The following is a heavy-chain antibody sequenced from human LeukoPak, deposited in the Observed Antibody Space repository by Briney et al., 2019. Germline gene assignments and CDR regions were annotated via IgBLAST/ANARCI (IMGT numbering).Heavy chain of an antibody. V-gene: IGHV1-69*04. D-gene: IGHD3-22*01. J-gene: IGHJ4*02. CDR3: ARDRIDYYDSSGYYPDGY. CDR1: GGTFSSCA. CDR2: IIPILGIA. Sequence: SVKVSCKASGGTFSSCAISWVRQAPGQGLEWMGRIIPILGIANYAQKFQGRVTITADKSTSTAYMELSSLRSEDTAVYYCARDRIDYYDSSGYYPDGYWGQGTLVTVSS.